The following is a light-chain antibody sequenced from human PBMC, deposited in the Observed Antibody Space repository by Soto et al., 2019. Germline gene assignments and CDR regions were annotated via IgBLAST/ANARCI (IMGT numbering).Light chain of an antibody. CDR3: QQYGSSGT. CDR2: GAS. Sequence: ILLTQSPDTLSVSPGERATLSCGASQSVRSNFAWYQQKPGQAPRLLIYGASNRATGIPDRFSGSGSGTDFTLTISRPEPEDFAVYYCQQYGSSGTFGQGTKVDNK. CDR1: QSVRSN. V-gene: IGKV3-20*01. J-gene: IGKJ1*01.